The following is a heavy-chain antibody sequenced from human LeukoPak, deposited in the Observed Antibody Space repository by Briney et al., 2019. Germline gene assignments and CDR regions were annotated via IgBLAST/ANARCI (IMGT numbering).Heavy chain of an antibody. V-gene: IGHV3-21*01. CDR2: ISSSSSYI. D-gene: IGHD6-13*01. CDR3: ASEGIAAADPYFDY. J-gene: IGHJ4*02. CDR1: GFSFSTYW. Sequence: GGSLRLSCAGSGFSFSTYWLNWVRQAPGKGLEWVSSISSSSSYIYYADSVKGRFTISRDNAKNSLYLQMNSLRAEDTAVYYCASEGIAAADPYFDYWGQGTLVTVSS.